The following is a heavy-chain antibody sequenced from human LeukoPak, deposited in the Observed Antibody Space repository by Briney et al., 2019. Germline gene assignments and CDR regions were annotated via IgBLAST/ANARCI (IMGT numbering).Heavy chain of an antibody. D-gene: IGHD3-22*01. CDR1: GGTFSSYA. V-gene: IGHV1-69*06. J-gene: IGHJ4*02. CDR2: IIPIFGTA. Sequence: SVTVSCKASGGTFSSYAISWVRQAPGQGLEWMGGIIPIFGTANYAQTFQGRVTITADKSTSTAYMQLSSLRSEDTAVYYCARGRVTMIVGSRYHFDYWGQGTLVTVSS. CDR3: ARGRVTMIVGSRYHFDY.